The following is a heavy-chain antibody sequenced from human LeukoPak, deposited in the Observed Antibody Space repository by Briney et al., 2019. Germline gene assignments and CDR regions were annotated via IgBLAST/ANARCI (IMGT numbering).Heavy chain of an antibody. V-gene: IGHV1-2*02. CDR2: IDPNSGGT. CDR1: GYTFTGYY. J-gene: IGHJ3*02. CDR3: AREAGTTAFDI. D-gene: IGHD6-19*01. Sequence: ASVKVSCKASGYTFTGYYMHWVRQAPGQGREWMGWIDPNSGGTNYAQKFQGRVTMTRDTSISTAYMELSRLRSDDTAVYYCAREAGTTAFDIWGQGTMVTVSS.